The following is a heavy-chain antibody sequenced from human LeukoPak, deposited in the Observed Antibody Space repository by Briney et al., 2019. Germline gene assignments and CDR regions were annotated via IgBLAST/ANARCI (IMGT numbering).Heavy chain of an antibody. CDR1: GYSFTSYC. CDR3: GMSGDRVPLQDDVFDV. J-gene: IGHJ3*01. D-gene: IGHD1-26*01. V-gene: IGHV5-51*01. Sequence: GESLKISCKVSGYSFTSYCIGWVRQMPGKGLGWMGSIYPGDSGPTYSPSFQGQVHISVDKSINTAYLQWSCLQASDTAMYYCGMSGDRVPLQDDVFDVWGQGTMVTVST. CDR2: IYPGDSGP.